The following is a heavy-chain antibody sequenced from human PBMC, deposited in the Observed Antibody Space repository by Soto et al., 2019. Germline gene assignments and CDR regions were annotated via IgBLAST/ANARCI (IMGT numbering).Heavy chain of an antibody. CDR3: ARLVLAARFSDNWFDP. CDR2: IYSSGST. Sequence: SETLSLTCTVSGGSISSSSYYWGWIRQPPGQGLEWIGYIYSSGSTNYNPSLKSRVTISVDTSKNQFSLKLSSVTAADTAVYYCARLVLAARFSDNWFDPWGQGTLVTVSS. CDR1: GGSISSSSYY. J-gene: IGHJ5*02. V-gene: IGHV4-39*07. D-gene: IGHD6-6*01.